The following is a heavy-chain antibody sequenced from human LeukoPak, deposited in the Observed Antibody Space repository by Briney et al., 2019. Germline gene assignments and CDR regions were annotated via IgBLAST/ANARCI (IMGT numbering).Heavy chain of an antibody. CDR2: ISSSSSYI. V-gene: IGHV3-21*01. D-gene: IGHD6-13*01. J-gene: IGHJ4*02. Sequence: PGGSLRLSCAASGFTFSSYSMNWVRQAPGKGLEWVSSISSSSSYIYYADSVKGRFTISRDNAKNSLYLQMNSLRAEDTAVYYCARDGDSSWSPGFDYWGQGTLVTVSS. CDR1: GFTFSSYS. CDR3: ARDGDSSWSPGFDY.